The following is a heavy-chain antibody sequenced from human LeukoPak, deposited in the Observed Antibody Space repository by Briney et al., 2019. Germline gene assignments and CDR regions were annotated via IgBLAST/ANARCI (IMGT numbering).Heavy chain of an antibody. Sequence: ASVKVSCKASGYTFTSYGISWVRQAPGQGLKWMGWINPNNGVTNYAQTFQGRVTMTRDTSISTASMDLTRLRSDDTAVYYCARGPRGYSGYNLGYWGQGTLVTVSS. J-gene: IGHJ4*02. V-gene: IGHV1-2*02. CDR2: INPNNGVT. CDR1: GYTFTSYG. CDR3: ARGPRGYSGYNLGY. D-gene: IGHD5-12*01.